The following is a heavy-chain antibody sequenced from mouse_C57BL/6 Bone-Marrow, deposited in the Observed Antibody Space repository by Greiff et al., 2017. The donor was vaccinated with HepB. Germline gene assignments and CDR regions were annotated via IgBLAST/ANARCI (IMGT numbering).Heavy chain of an antibody. CDR1: GFTFSSYA. J-gene: IGHJ3*01. CDR2: ISDGGSYT. CDR3: ARDYGNYPVAY. Sequence: EVQVVESGGGLVKPGGSLKLSCAASGFTFSSYAMSWVRQTPEKRLEWVATISDGGSYTYYPDNVKGRFTISRDNAKNNLYLQMSHLKSEDTAMYYCARDYGNYPVAYWGQGTLVTVSA. D-gene: IGHD2-1*01. V-gene: IGHV5-4*01.